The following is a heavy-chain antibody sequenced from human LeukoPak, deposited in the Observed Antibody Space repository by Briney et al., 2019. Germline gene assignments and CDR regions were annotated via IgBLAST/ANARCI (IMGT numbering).Heavy chain of an antibody. CDR3: ARANRDYDSLDY. J-gene: IGHJ4*02. CDR2: FDPEDGET. Sequence: ASVKVSCKVSGYTLTELSMHWVRQAPGKGLEWMGGFDPEDGETIYAQKFQGRVTMTEDTSTDTAYMELSSLRSEDTAVYYCARANRDYDSLDYWGQGTLVTVSS. D-gene: IGHD3-22*01. V-gene: IGHV1-24*01. CDR1: GYTLTELS.